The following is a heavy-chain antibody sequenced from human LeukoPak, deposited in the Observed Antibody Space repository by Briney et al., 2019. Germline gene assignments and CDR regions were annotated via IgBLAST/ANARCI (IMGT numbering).Heavy chain of an antibody. V-gene: IGHV1-69*04. CDR3: ARTDPWGYSGNDPSRSYHHYGTDV. Sequence: PSVKVSCKASGGTFTSYAISWVRHAPGQGLERMGRINPNFGIGNYEQMFQGRVTITADKSTSTAYMELSSLRSKYTAWYYCARTDPWGYSGNDPSRSYHHYGTDVRGEGTTVTASS. J-gene: IGHJ6*02. D-gene: IGHD5-12*01. CDR2: INPNFGIG. CDR1: GGTFTSYA.